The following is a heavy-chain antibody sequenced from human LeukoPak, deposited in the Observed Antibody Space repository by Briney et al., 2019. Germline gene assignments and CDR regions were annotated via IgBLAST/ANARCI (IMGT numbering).Heavy chain of an antibody. CDR2: IAPSSGTT. CDR1: GYTFTSNY. J-gene: IGHJ6*02. Sequence: ASVKVSCKASGYTFTSNYMHWVRQAPGQGLEWMGVIAPSSGTTSYAQKFLGRVTMTRDTSTSTLYMELSSLRSEGTAVYYCARDGYTDYYYYGMDVWGQGATVTVSS. D-gene: IGHD5-24*01. V-gene: IGHV1-46*01. CDR3: ARDGYTDYYYYGMDV.